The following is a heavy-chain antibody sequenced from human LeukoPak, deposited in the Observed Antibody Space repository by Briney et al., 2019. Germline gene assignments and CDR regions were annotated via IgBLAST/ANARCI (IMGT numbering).Heavy chain of an antibody. J-gene: IGHJ6*03. V-gene: IGHV3-21*01. D-gene: IGHD3-22*01. Sequence: PGGSLRLSCAASGFTFSSYSMNWVRQAPGKGLEWVSSISSSSSYIYYADSVKGRFTISRDNAKNSLYLQMNSLRAEDTAVYYCASGYYDSSGPLPYYYYYYMDVWGEGTTVTVSS. CDR3: ASGYYDSSGPLPYYYYYYMDV. CDR1: GFTFSSYS. CDR2: ISSSSSYI.